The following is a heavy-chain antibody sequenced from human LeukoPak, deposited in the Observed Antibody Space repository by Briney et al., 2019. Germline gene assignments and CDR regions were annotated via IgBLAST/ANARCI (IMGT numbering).Heavy chain of an antibody. CDR3: ARFKTCGTYYMDV. D-gene: IGHD1-26*01. V-gene: IGHV6-1*01. CDR2: TYYRSKWYN. CDR1: GDSVSSNSAA. J-gene: IGHJ6*03. Sequence: SQTLSLTCAISGDSVSSNSAAWNWIRQSPSRGLEWLGRTYYRSKWYNDYAVSVKSRITINPDTSKNQFSLKLSSVTAADTAVYYCARFKTCGTYYMDVWGKGTTVTVSS.